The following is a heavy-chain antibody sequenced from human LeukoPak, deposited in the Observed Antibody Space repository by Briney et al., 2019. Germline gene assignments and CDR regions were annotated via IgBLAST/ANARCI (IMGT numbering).Heavy chain of an antibody. CDR2: INHRGST. CDR1: GGSFSGYS. J-gene: IGHJ5*02. CDR3: ARGWGLGYCSSTSCYLWFDP. Sequence: SETLPLTCGVHGGSFSGYSCNWIRQPPGKGLEWIGEINHRGSTTYNPSLKSRVTISEDTSKKQFSLKLTSVTAADTAVYYCARGWGLGYCSSTSCYLWFDPWGQGTLVTVSS. D-gene: IGHD2-2*01. V-gene: IGHV4-34*01.